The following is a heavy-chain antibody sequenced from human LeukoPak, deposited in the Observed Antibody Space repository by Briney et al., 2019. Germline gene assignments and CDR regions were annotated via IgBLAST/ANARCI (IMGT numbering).Heavy chain of an antibody. V-gene: IGHV3-21*01. CDR3: ARDLSQRWLQLGSFDY. D-gene: IGHD5-24*01. J-gene: IGHJ4*02. CDR2: ISSSSSYI. Sequence: GGSLRLSCAASGFTFSSYSMNWVRQAPGKGLEWVSSISSSSSYICYADSVKGRFTISRDNAKNSLYLQMNSLRAEDTAVYYCARDLSQRWLQLGSFDYWGQGTLVTVSS. CDR1: GFTFSSYS.